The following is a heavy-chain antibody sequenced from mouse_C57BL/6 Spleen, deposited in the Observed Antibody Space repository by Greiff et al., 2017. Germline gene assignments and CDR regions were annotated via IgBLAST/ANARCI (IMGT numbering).Heavy chain of an antibody. J-gene: IGHJ1*03. CDR1: GYTFTSYW. D-gene: IGHD1-1*01. V-gene: IGHV1-55*01. CDR2: IYPGSGST. Sequence: QVQLQQPGAELVKPGASVKMSCKASGYTFTSYWITWVKQRPGQGLEWIGDIYPGSGSTNYNEKFKSKATLTVDTSSSTAYMQLSSLTSEDSAVYYCASDLVSDYDGSSYGYFDGWGTGTTVTVSS. CDR3: ASDLVSDYDGSSYGYFDG.